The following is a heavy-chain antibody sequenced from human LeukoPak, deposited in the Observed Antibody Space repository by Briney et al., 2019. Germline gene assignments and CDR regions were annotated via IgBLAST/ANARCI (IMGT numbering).Heavy chain of an antibody. D-gene: IGHD3-3*01. Sequence: ASVKVSCKASGYTFTSYYMHWVRQAPGQGFEWMGIINPSGGSTSYAQKFQGRVTMTRDTSTSTVYMELSSLRSEDTAVYYCARSPSNFWSGYPYYFDYWGQGTLVTVSS. V-gene: IGHV1-46*01. CDR2: INPSGGST. CDR1: GYTFTSYY. J-gene: IGHJ4*02. CDR3: ARSPSNFWSGYPYYFDY.